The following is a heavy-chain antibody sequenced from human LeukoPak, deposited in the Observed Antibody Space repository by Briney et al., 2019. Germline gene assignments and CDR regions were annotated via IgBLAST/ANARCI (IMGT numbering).Heavy chain of an antibody. V-gene: IGHV3-21*04. CDR2: ISSGSSYI. D-gene: IGHD2-2*01. Sequence: GGSLRLSCAASGFTFSSYTMNWVRQAPGKGLEWVSSISSGSSYIYYADSMKGRFTISRDNAKNSLYLQMNSLRAEDTAVYYCAKPGPSIVPAAIWFYFDYWGQGTLVTVSS. CDR3: AKPGPSIVPAAIWFYFDY. CDR1: GFTFSSYT. J-gene: IGHJ4*02.